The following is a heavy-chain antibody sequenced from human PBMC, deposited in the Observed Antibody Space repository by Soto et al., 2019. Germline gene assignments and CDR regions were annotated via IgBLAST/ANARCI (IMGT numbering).Heavy chain of an antibody. CDR2: ISGSGGST. J-gene: IGHJ4*02. CDR3: AKDSCSGGSCYSEN. CDR1: GFTFSSYA. D-gene: IGHD2-15*01. V-gene: IGHV3-23*01. Sequence: GGSLRLSCAASGFTFSSYAVSWVRQAPGKGLEWVSAISGSGGSTYYADSVKGRFTISRDNSKNTLYLQMNSLRAEDTAVYYCAKDSCSGGSCYSENWGQGTLVTVSS.